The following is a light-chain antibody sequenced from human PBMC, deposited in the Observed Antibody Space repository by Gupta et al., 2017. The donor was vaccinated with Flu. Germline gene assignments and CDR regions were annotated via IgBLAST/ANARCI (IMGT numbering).Light chain of an antibody. V-gene: IGKV3-11*01. CDR2: DAS. J-gene: IGKJ2*01. CDR1: QSVSSN. CDR3: QQRSNWPRS. Sequence: EVMLTPSPATLSLSPGERATLSCRASQSVSSNLAWYQQKPGQAPRLPIYDASNRATGIPARFSGSGSGTDFTLTISSLEPEDFAVYYCQQRSNWPRSFGQGTKLEIK.